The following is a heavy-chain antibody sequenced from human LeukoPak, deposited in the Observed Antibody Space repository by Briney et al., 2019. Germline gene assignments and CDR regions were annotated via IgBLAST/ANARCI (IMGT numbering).Heavy chain of an antibody. D-gene: IGHD1-26*01. V-gene: IGHV3-21*01. J-gene: IGHJ4*02. CDR3: ASGNYFDY. CDR2: ISSGSGYI. Sequence: PGRSLRLSCAASGFTFISYTMNWVRQAPGKGLEWVSSISSGSGYIYYADSVEGRFTISRDNAKNSLYLQMNSLRAEDTAVYYCASGNYFDYWGQGTLVTVSS. CDR1: GFTFISYT.